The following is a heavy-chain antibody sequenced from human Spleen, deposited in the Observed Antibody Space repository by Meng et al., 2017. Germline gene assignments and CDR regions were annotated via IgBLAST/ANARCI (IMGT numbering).Heavy chain of an antibody. CDR2: ISSSGSTT. V-gene: IGHV3-48*03. CDR1: GFTFSSYE. Sequence: GESLKISCAASGFTFSSYEMNWVRQAPGKGLEWVSYISSSGSTTNYADSVKGRFTMSRDNAKNSLYLQINSLRADDTAVYYCARERYYDFDIWGQGTMVTVSS. J-gene: IGHJ3*02. D-gene: IGHD1-1*01. CDR3: ARERYYDFDI.